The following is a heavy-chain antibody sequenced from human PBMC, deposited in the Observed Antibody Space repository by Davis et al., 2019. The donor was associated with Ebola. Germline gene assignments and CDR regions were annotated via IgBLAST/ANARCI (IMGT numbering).Heavy chain of an antibody. V-gene: IGHV3-30-3*01. CDR1: GFTFSSYA. J-gene: IGHJ4*02. D-gene: IGHD2-2*01. CDR2: ISYDGSNK. Sequence: PGGSLRLSCAASGFTFSSYAMHWVRQAPGKGLEWVAVISYDGSNKYYADSVKGRFTISRDNSKNTLYLQMNSLRAEDTAVYYCARSPFFTSCVDYWGQGTLVTVSS. CDR3: ARSPFFTSCVDY.